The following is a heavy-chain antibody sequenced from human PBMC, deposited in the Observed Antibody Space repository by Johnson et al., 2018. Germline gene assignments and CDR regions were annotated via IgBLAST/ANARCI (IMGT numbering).Heavy chain of an antibody. CDR1: GFTFSGSA. Sequence: EVQLVESGGGLVQPGGSLKLSCAASGFTFSGSAMHWVRQASGKGLEWVGRIRSKANSYATAYAASVKGRFTISRDDSKNTAYLQMNSLTTEDTAVYYCTRPYYDFWSGPNPDDAFDIWGQGTMGTVSS. CDR3: TRPYYDFWSGPNPDDAFDI. J-gene: IGHJ3*02. D-gene: IGHD3-3*01. CDR2: IRSKANSYAT. V-gene: IGHV3-73*01.